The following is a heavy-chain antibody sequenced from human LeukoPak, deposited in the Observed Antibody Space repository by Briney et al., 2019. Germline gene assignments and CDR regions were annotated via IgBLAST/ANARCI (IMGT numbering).Heavy chain of an antibody. Sequence: PSQSLSPTCAVAGGSIGIGGYCWSWLRHPPGKGLDWFGYIYHSGSTYYNLSLKSRVTISVDRYKNQSSLKLSSVTAADTAVSYCARGPGLFHPIGGKFDPWGQGTLVTVSS. D-gene: IGHD3-22*01. J-gene: IGHJ5*02. CDR3: ARGPGLFHPIGGKFDP. CDR1: GGSIGIGGYC. CDR2: IYHSGST. V-gene: IGHV4-30-2*01.